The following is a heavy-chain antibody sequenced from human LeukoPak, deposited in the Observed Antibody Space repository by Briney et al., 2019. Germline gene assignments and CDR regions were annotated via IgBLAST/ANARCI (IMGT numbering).Heavy chain of an antibody. CDR2: INHSGST. Sequence: SETLSLTCAVYGGSFSGYYWSWIRQPPGKGLEWIGEINHSGSTNYNPSLKSRGTISVDTYKNQLSLKLRSVTDEDTAVYYCAREFQRSDYMDVWGKGTTVTVSS. J-gene: IGHJ6*03. CDR1: GGSFSGYY. V-gene: IGHV4-34*01. CDR3: AREFQRSDYMDV. D-gene: IGHD3-3*01.